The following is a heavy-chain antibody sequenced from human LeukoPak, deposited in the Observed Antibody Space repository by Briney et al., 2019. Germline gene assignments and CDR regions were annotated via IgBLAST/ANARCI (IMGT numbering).Heavy chain of an antibody. CDR3: AVQVVAAIPTVGAFDI. J-gene: IGHJ3*02. CDR1: GYTFTSYA. D-gene: IGHD2-15*01. V-gene: IGHV7-4-1*02. CDR2: INTNTGNP. Sequence: ASVKVSCKASGYTFTSYAMNWARQAPGQGLEWMGWINTNTGNPTYAQGFTGRFVFSLDTSVSTAYLQISSLKAEDTAVYYCAVQVVAAIPTVGAFDIWGQGTMVTVSS.